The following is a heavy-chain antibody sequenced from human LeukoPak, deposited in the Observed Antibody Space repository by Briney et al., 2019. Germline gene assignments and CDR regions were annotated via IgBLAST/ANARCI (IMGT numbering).Heavy chain of an antibody. Sequence: GGSLRLSCTASGFTFGDYAMSWVRQAPGKGLEWVAVISYDGSNKYYADSVKGRFTISRDNSKNTLYLQMNSLRAEDTAVYYCAKDRRSMVRGVITYYFDYWGQGTLVTVSS. CDR3: AKDRRSMVRGVITYYFDY. J-gene: IGHJ4*02. V-gene: IGHV3-30*04. CDR1: GFTFGDYA. CDR2: ISYDGSNK. D-gene: IGHD3-10*01.